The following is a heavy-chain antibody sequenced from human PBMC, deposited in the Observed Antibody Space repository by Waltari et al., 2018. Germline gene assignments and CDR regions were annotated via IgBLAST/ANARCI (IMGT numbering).Heavy chain of an antibody. CDR2: ISGSGGRT. J-gene: IGHJ4*02. CDR1: GFIFHTYA. V-gene: IGHV3-23*04. D-gene: IGHD5-12*01. Sequence: EVQLAESGGGLVQPGGSLRLACAASGFIFHTYAMAWLRQAPGKVLEWVSSISGSGGRTYYSDSSMGRFTISRDNPNNTLYLQMSTLRVDDTAVYYCAKGFWGGYDMWGQGTLVTVSS. CDR3: AKGFWGGYDM.